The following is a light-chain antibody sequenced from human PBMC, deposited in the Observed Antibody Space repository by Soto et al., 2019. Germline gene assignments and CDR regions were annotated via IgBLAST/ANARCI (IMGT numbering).Light chain of an antibody. V-gene: IGLV2-14*01. J-gene: IGLJ3*02. CDR2: DVS. CDR1: SSDVGGYDF. Sequence: QSPLTQPASVSGSPGQSITISCTGTSSDVGGYDFVSWYQQRPGKAPKLIIYDVSNRPSGVSNRFSGSKSGNTASLTISGLQAEDEADYYCTSYTRSDIGVFGGGTKVTVL. CDR3: TSYTRSDIGV.